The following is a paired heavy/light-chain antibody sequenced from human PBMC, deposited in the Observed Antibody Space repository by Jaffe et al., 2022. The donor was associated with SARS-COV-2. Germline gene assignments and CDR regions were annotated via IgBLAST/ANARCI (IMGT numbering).Light chain of an antibody. V-gene: IGKV3-20*01. CDR3: QQYGSSPRT. J-gene: IGKJ1*01. Sequence: EVVLTQSPGTLSLSPGERVTLSCRASQSVSGSYFAWYQQKPGQAPRLLIYDISSRATGIPDRFSGSGSGTDFTLTISRLEPEDFAVYYCQQYGSSPRTFGQGTKVEVK. CDR2: DIS. CDR1: QSVSGSY.
Heavy chain of an antibody. D-gene: IGHD2-2*01. V-gene: IGHV1-46*01. J-gene: IGHJ4*02. CDR1: GYTFLSYY. Sequence: QVQLVQSGPDVKKPGASVKVSCKASGYTFLSYYIHWVRQAPGQGLEWMGIISPIGSTTGYAQKFEGRVTMTSDKSTSTVYMELSSLRSEDTAVYYCVLVPLAIRAPFLYWGQGTLIAVSS. CDR2: ISPIGSTT. CDR3: VLVPLAIRAPFLY.